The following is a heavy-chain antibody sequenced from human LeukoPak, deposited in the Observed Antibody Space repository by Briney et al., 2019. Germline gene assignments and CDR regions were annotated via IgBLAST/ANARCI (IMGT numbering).Heavy chain of an antibody. V-gene: IGHV3-53*01. CDR3: ARDSVVATSPYSAYYYYGMDV. CDR2: IYSGGST. J-gene: IGHJ6*02. D-gene: IGHD2-21*01. Sequence: GSLRLSCAASGFTVSSNYMSWVRQAPGKGLEWVSVIYSGGSTYYADSVKGRFTISRDNSKNTLYLQMNSLRAEDTAMYYCARDSVVATSPYSAYYYYGMDVWGQGTTVTVSS. CDR1: GFTVSSNY.